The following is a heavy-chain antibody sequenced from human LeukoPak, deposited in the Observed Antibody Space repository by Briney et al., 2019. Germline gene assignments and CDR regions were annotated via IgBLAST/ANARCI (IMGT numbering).Heavy chain of an antibody. CDR1: GFAFSSYV. J-gene: IGHJ4*02. D-gene: IGHD6-13*01. CDR3: AKVDGVRAAPGRGRVDS. V-gene: IGHV3-23*01. CDR2: INGSGGST. Sequence: GGSLRLSCAASGFAFSSYVMTWVRQAPGKGLEWVSGINGSGGSTYDADSVRGRFTVSRDNSKSTLYLQLNSLRVEDTAVYYCAKVDGVRAAPGRGRVDSWGQGTLVTDSS.